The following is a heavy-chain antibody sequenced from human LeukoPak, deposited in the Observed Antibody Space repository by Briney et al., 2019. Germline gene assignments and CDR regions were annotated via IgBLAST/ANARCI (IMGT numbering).Heavy chain of an antibody. CDR2: LSHDGGKK. CDR1: GFTFSSHA. V-gene: IGHV3-30-3*01. Sequence: PGGSLRLSCAASGFTFSSHAMHWVRQAPGKGLEWVAVLSHDGGKKYYADSVKGRFTISRDNSKNTVYLQMNSLRAEDTAVYYCAKGRGLAVRPPNEGFFDQWGLGTLVTVSS. CDR3: AKGRGLAVRPPNEGFFDQ. D-gene: IGHD6-6*01. J-gene: IGHJ4*02.